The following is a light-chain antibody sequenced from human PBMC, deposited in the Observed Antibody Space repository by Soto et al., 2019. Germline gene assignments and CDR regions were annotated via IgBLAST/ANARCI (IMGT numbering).Light chain of an antibody. Sequence: QSALTQPASVSGSPGQSITISCTGTSSDVGGYNYVSWYQHHPGKAPKLMIYDVSNRPSGVSNRFSGSKSGNTASLTISGLPHEYEADYYCCSYTTSNTRQLVFGTGTKLTVL. CDR3: CSYTTSNTRQLV. V-gene: IGLV2-14*03. CDR1: SSDVGGYNY. J-gene: IGLJ1*01. CDR2: DVS.